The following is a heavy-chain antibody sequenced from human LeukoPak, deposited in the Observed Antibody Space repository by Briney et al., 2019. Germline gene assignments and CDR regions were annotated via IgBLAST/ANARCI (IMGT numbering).Heavy chain of an antibody. CDR2: ISSSSSTI. J-gene: IGHJ6*02. CDR3: ARDTLNSSSPYYYYYGMDV. CDR1: GFTFSSYS. D-gene: IGHD6-13*01. Sequence: PGGSLRLSCAASGFTFSSYSMNWVRQAPGKGLEWVSYISSSSSTIYYADSVKGRFTISRDNAKNSLYLQMNSPRAEDTAVYYCARDTLNSSSPYYYYYGMDVWGQGTTVTVSS. V-gene: IGHV3-48*04.